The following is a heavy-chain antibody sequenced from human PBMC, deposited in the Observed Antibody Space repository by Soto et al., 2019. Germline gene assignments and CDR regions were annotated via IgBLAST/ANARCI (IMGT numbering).Heavy chain of an antibody. J-gene: IGHJ4*02. Sequence: ASVKVSCKASGYTFSGYYIHWVRQAPGQGLEWMGWMNPDSGNTGYVQKFQGRVTMTRNTAISTAYMELSSLRSEDTAVYYCARSVGGSNVNFDYWGQGTLVTVSS. D-gene: IGHD3-10*01. CDR1: GYTFSGYY. V-gene: IGHV1-8*02. CDR2: MNPDSGNT. CDR3: ARSVGGSNVNFDY.